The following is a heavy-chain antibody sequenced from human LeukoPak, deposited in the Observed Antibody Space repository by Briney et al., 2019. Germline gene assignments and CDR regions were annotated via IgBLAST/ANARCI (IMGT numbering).Heavy chain of an antibody. CDR3: ARQYSAYDPPDY. CDR2: MNPNSGST. V-gene: IGHV1-8*01. CDR1: GYAFTTYD. Sequence: ASVKVSCKASGYAFTTYDINWVRQATGQGLEWMGWMNPNSGSTGYAQKFQGRVTMTRNTSISTAYMELSSLRSEDTAVYYCARQYSAYDPPDYWGQGTLVTVSS. D-gene: IGHD5-12*01. J-gene: IGHJ4*02.